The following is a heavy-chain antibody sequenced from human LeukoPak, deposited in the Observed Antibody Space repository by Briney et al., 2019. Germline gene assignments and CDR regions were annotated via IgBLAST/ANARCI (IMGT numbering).Heavy chain of an antibody. Sequence: ASVKVSCKASGYTFTGYYMHWVRQAPGQGLEWMGWINPNSGGTNYAQKFQGRVTMTRDTSISTAYMELSRLRSDDTAVYYYARVAGVMGAFDIWGQGTMVTVSS. V-gene: IGHV1-2*02. D-gene: IGHD6-19*01. J-gene: IGHJ3*02. CDR3: ARVAGVMGAFDI. CDR2: INPNSGGT. CDR1: GYTFTGYY.